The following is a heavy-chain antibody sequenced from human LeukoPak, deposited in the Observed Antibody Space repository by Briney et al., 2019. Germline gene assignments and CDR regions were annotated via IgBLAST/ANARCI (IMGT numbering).Heavy chain of an antibody. CDR1: GFTFSSYG. J-gene: IGHJ6*02. V-gene: IGHV3-30*18. CDR3: AKDRRDELRYFDWFSKLANYYYYGMDV. Sequence: PGGSLRLSCAASGFTFSSYGMHWVRQAPGKGLEWVAVISYDGSNKYYADSVKGRFTISRDNSKNTLYLQMNSLRAEDTAVYYCAKDRRDELRYFDWFSKLANYYYYGMDVWGQGTTVTVSS. CDR2: ISYDGSNK. D-gene: IGHD3-9*01.